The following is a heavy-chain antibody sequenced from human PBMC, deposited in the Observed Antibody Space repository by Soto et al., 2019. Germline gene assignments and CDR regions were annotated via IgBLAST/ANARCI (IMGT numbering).Heavy chain of an antibody. CDR2: ISSSSSTI. CDR3: ARDKGISPLDY. D-gene: IGHD1-20*01. Sequence: EVQLVESGGGLVQPGGSLRLSCAASGFTFSSYSMNWVRQAPGKGLEWVSYISSSSSTIYYADAVKGRFTISRANAKNSLYLQMNSLRAEDTAVYYCARDKGISPLDYCGQGTLVTVSS. V-gene: IGHV3-48*01. J-gene: IGHJ4*02. CDR1: GFTFSSYS.